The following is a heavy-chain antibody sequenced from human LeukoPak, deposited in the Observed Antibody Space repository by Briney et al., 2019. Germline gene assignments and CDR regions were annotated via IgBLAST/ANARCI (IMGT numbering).Heavy chain of an antibody. CDR2: ISWNSGSI. D-gene: IGHD3-10*02. CDR3: AKIAIFGEYIDY. Sequence: GGSLRLSCAASGFTFDDYAMHWVRQAPGKGLEWVSSISWNSGSIGYADSVKGRFTISRDNAKNSLYLQMNSLRAEDTALYYCAKIAIFGEYIDYWGQGTLVTVSS. CDR1: GFTFDDYA. J-gene: IGHJ4*02. V-gene: IGHV3-9*01.